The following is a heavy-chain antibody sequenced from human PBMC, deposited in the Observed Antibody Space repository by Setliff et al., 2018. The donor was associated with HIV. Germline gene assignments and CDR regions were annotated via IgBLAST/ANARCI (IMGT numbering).Heavy chain of an antibody. CDR1: GGSISSSSYY. CDR2: SYYSGST. Sequence: NPSETLSLTCTVSGGSISSSSYYWGWIRQPPGKGLEWIGSSYYSGSTFHKRSLKSRVTISVDTSRNQFSLELTSVTAADTAVYYCARQPPFTVTPYYFDYWGQGTLVTVSS. CDR3: ARQPPFTVTPYYFDY. D-gene: IGHD4-4*01. V-gene: IGHV4-39*01. J-gene: IGHJ4*02.